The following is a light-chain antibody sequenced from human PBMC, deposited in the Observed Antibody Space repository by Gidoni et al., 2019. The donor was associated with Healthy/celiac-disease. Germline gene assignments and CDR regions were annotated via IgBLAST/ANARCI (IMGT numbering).Light chain of an antibody. J-gene: IGKJ4*01. CDR3: QQLNSYPLT. CDR1: QGISSY. V-gene: IGKV1-9*01. CDR2: AAS. Sequence: IQLTQSPSSLSASVGDRVTITCRASQGISSYLAWCQQKPGKAPKLLIYAASTLQSGVPSRFSGSGSGTDFTLTISSLQSEDFATYYCQQLNSYPLTFGGXTKVEIK.